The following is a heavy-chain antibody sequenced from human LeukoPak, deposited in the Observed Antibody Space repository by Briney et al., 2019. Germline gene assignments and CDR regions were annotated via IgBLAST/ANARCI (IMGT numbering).Heavy chain of an antibody. CDR2: ITTNGGST. V-gene: IGHV3-64*01. CDR1: GFTFSNYA. Sequence: GGSLRLSCAASGFTFSNYAMHWVRQAPGKGLEYISAITTNGGSTYYANSVERRFTISRDNSKNTLYLQMGSLRAEDMAVYYCARGWVLWDYWGQGTLVTVSS. D-gene: IGHD2/OR15-2a*01. CDR3: ARGWVLWDY. J-gene: IGHJ4*02.